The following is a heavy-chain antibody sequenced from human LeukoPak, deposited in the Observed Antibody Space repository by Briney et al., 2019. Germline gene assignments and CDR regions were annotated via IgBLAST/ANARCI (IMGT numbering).Heavy chain of an antibody. CDR1: GFTFSSYG. CDR3: ARVPDYGGNSCGFDY. V-gene: IGHV3-33*01. CDR2: IWYDGSHK. D-gene: IGHD4-23*01. Sequence: GVYLRLSCAASGFTFSSYGMLRHRQAPGMELECIAVIWYDGSHKYYADSVMGRFTISRDNSKYTLYLQMTSLRAEDTAVYYCARVPDYGGNSCGFDYWGQGTLVTVSS. J-gene: IGHJ4*02.